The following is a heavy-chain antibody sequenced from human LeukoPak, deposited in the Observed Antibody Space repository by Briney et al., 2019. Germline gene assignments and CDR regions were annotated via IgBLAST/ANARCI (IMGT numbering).Heavy chain of an antibody. CDR2: ISSSSSTI. V-gene: IGHV3-48*02. Sequence: GGSLRLSCAASGFTFSSYSMNWVRQAPGKGLEWVSYISSSSSTIYYADSVKGRFTISRDNAKNSLYLQMNSLRDEDTAVYYCARGEAGARAWNTYYDFWSGYYGFDYWGQGTLVTVSS. CDR1: GFTFSSYS. J-gene: IGHJ4*02. CDR3: ARGEAGARAWNTYYDFWSGYYGFDY. D-gene: IGHD3-3*01.